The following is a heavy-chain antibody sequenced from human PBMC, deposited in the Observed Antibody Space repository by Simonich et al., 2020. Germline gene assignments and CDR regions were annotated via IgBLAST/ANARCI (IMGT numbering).Heavy chain of an antibody. D-gene: IGHD6-13*01. Sequence: QVQLQQWGAGLLKPSETLSLTCAVYGGSFSGYNWSWIRQPPGKGLEWIGEINHSKSTNYHPSLKSRVTISVDTSKNLFSLKLSSVTAADTAVYYCARGLRVAAAGTAFQHWGQGTLVTVSS. CDR1: GGSFSGYN. V-gene: IGHV4-34*01. CDR2: INHSKST. J-gene: IGHJ1*01. CDR3: ARGLRVAAAGTAFQH.